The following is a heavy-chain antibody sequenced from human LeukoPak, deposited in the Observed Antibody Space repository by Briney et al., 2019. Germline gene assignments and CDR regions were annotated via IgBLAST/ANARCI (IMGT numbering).Heavy chain of an antibody. CDR3: ARHCSTLTCPFDY. D-gene: IGHD2-2*01. CDR2: IFHSGKT. CDR1: GGSITSNTHY. Sequence: SETLSLTCTVSGGSITSNTHYWGWIRQSPGKGLEWIGSIFHSGKTYYNPSLESRITISVDTSKNQFSLKVNSVTAADTAVFYCARHCSTLTCPFDYWGQGALVTVSS. J-gene: IGHJ4*02. V-gene: IGHV4-39*01.